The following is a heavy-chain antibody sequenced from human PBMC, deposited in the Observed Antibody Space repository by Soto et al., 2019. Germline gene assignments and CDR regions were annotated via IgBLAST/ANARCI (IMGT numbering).Heavy chain of an antibody. CDR2: IYYSGST. D-gene: IGHD1-1*01. J-gene: IGHJ5*02. V-gene: IGHV4-59*12. Sequence: SETLSLTCTVSGGSISSYYWSWIRQPPGKGLEWIGYIYYSGSTNYNPSLKSRVMMSVDTSKKQFSLRLRSVTAADTAVYYCVRDGTKTLRDWFDPWGQGISVTVYS. CDR1: GGSISSYY. CDR3: VRDGTKTLRDWFDP.